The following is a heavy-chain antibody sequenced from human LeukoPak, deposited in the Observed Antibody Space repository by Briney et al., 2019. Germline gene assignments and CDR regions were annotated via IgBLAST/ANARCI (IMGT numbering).Heavy chain of an antibody. D-gene: IGHD2-8*01. V-gene: IGHV1-69*01. Sequence: SVKVSCKASGGTFNSYAISWVRQAPGQGFEWMGGFIPIFGTANYAQKFQGRVMITADESTSTAYMDLNSLRSEDTAVYYCARSPPGLIYMDVWGKGTTVFVSS. CDR3: ARSPPGLIYMDV. CDR1: GGTFNSYA. CDR2: FIPIFGTA. J-gene: IGHJ6*03.